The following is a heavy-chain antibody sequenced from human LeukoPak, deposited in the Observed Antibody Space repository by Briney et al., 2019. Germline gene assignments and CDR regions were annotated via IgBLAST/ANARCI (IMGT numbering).Heavy chain of an antibody. V-gene: IGHV4-39*01. D-gene: IGHD3-22*01. J-gene: IGHJ4*02. CDR3: ARLFRLLPHYYFDY. Sequence: SETLSLTCTVSGGSISSGSYYWGWIRQPPGKGLEWIGSIYYSGSTYYNPSLKSRVTISVDTSKNQFSLKLSSVTAADTAVYYCARLFRLLPHYYFDYWGQGTLVTVSS. CDR2: IYYSGST. CDR1: GGSISSGSYY.